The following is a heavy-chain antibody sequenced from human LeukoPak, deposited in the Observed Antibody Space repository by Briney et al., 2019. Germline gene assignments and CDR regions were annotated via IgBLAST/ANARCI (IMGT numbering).Heavy chain of an antibody. J-gene: IGHJ6*03. Sequence: GASVKVSCKASGYTFTSYAMNWVRQAPGQGLEWMGWISTNTGNPTYAQGSTGRFVFSLDTSVSTAYLQISSLKAEDTAVYYCARKSVAATPRDIVYQYSYMDVWGKGTTVTVSS. D-gene: IGHD2-15*01. CDR1: GYTFTSYA. V-gene: IGHV7-4-1*02. CDR2: ISTNTGNP. CDR3: ARKSVAATPRDIVYQYSYMDV.